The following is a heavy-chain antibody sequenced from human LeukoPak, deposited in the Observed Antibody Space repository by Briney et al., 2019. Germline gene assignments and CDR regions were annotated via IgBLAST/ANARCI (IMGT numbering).Heavy chain of an antibody. D-gene: IGHD3-3*01. CDR1: GYTFTNYG. V-gene: IGHV1-18*01. CDR2: ISVYNGNT. J-gene: IGHJ4*02. Sequence: ASAKVSCKASGYTFTNYGISWVRQAPGQGLEWMGWISVYNGNTNYAQKLQGRVTMTTDTSTSTAYMELRSLRSDDTAVYYCARDSGFLEWLLPSATYFDYWGQGTLVTVSS. CDR3: ARDSGFLEWLLPSATYFDY.